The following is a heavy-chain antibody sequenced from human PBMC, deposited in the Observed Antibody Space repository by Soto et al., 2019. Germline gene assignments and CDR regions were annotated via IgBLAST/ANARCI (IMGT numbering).Heavy chain of an antibody. CDR1: GFTFSSYW. CDR3: ARPYYDSSGFFQADFDI. Sequence: PVGSLRLSCAASGFTFSSYWMSWVRQAPGKGLEWVANIKQDGSEKYYVDSVKGRFTISRDNAKNSLYLQMNSLRAEDTAVYYCARPYYDSSGFFQADFDIWGQRTMVTLSS. CDR2: IKQDGSEK. V-gene: IGHV3-7*01. J-gene: IGHJ3*02. D-gene: IGHD3-22*01.